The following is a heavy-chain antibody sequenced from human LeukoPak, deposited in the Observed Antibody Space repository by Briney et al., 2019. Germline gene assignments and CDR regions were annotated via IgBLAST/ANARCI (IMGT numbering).Heavy chain of an antibody. D-gene: IGHD2-21*01. CDR2: IQSDGRTT. V-gene: IGHV3-74*01. J-gene: IGHJ6*03. Sequence: PGGSLRLSCEASGFTFSSYWMHWVRQIPGKGLVWLSHIQSDGRTTDYADAVKGRFTTSRDDAKNTLYLQMNSLRAEDTAVYYCARSFMYCGSVTCYGPPYHNYMDVWGKGTTVAVSS. CDR3: ARSFMYCGSVTCYGPPYHNYMDV. CDR1: GFTFSSYW.